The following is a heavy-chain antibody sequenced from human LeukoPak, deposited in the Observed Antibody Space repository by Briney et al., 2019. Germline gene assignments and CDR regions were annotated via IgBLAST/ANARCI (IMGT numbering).Heavy chain of an antibody. CDR3: AKSFQLLYYYGMDV. D-gene: IGHD2-2*01. CDR2: ISGSGGST. J-gene: IGHJ6*02. CDR1: GFTFSSYA. Sequence: GGSLRLSCAASGFTFSSYAMSWVRQAPGKGLEWVSAISGSGGSTYYADSVKGRFTISRDNSKNTLYLQMNSLRAEDTAVYYCAKSFQLLYYYGMDVWGQGTTVTVSS. V-gene: IGHV3-23*01.